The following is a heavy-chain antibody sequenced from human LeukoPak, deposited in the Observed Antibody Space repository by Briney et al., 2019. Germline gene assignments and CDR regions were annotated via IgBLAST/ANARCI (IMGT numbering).Heavy chain of an antibody. D-gene: IGHD5-12*01. CDR3: ARDGNIVATTPRYYFDY. CDR1: GYTFTSYG. CDR2: ISAYNGNT. J-gene: IGHJ4*02. Sequence: GASVKVSCKASGYTFTSYGISWVRQAPGQGLEWMGWISAYNGNTNYAQKLQGRVTMTTDTSTSTAYMELSSLRSEDTAVYYCARDGNIVATTPRYYFDYWGQGTLVTVSS. V-gene: IGHV1-18*01.